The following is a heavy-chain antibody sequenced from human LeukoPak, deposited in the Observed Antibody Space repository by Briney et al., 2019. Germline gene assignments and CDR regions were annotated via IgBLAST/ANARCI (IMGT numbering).Heavy chain of an antibody. D-gene: IGHD3-3*01. CDR2: IKQDGSEK. J-gene: IGHJ4*02. Sequence: PGGSLRLSCAASGFTFSSYWMTWVRQAPGKGLEWVANIKQDGSEKYYVDSVKGRFTVSRDNAKNSLYLLMNSLRAEDTAVYYCARDSTIFGVVGSSDYWGQGTLVTVSS. CDR1: GFTFSSYW. V-gene: IGHV3-7*01. CDR3: ARDSTIFGVVGSSDY.